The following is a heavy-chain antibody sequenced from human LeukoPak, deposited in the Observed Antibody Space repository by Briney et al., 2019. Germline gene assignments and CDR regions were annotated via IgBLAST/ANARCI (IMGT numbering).Heavy chain of an antibody. CDR2: INPNNGGT. Sequence: ASVKVSCKASGYTLTTYYMHWVRQVPGQGLQWMGWINPNNGGTYYAQDFEGRVTMTRDTSTNTAYMELKRLRSDDTAVYFCATRDKSDIFDVWGQGTLVTVSS. V-gene: IGHV1-2*02. CDR3: ATRDKSDIFDV. J-gene: IGHJ3*01. CDR1: GYTLTTYY. D-gene: IGHD2-15*01.